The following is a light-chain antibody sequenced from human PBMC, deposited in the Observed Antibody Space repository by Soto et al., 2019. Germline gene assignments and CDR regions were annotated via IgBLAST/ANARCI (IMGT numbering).Light chain of an antibody. CDR1: SSNIGAGYG. Sequence: QSVLTQPPSVSGAPGQRVTISCTGSSSNIGAGYGVHWYQQLPGTAPKLLIYSNNQRPSGVPDRFSGSKSGTSASLAISGLQSEDEADYYCAAWDDSLNGVVFGGGTKLTVL. V-gene: IGLV1-40*01. CDR3: AAWDDSLNGVV. J-gene: IGLJ2*01. CDR2: SNN.